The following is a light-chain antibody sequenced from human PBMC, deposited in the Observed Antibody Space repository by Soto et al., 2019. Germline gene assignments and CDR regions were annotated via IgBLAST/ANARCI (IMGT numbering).Light chain of an antibody. Sequence: QSVLTQPPSASGTPGQRVTISCSGSSSNIGSNTVNWYQQLPGTAPKLLIYSNNQRPSGGPDRFSGSTSGTSASLAISGLQSEDEADYYCAAWDDSLNGVLFGGGTKVTVL. CDR2: SNN. V-gene: IGLV1-44*01. CDR1: SSNIGSNT. J-gene: IGLJ2*01. CDR3: AAWDDSLNGVL.